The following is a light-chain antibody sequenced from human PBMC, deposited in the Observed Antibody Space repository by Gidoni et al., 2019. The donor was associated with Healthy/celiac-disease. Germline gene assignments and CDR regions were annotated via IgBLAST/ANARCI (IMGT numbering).Light chain of an antibody. CDR1: QGISNY. V-gene: IGKV1-27*01. Sequence: DIQMTQSPSSLSASVGDRVTITRRASQGISNYLAWSQQKPGKVPKLLIYAASTLQSGVPSRFSGSGSGTDFTLTISSLQPEDVATYYCQKYNSAPPLTFGGGTKVEIK. CDR3: QKYNSAPPLT. CDR2: AAS. J-gene: IGKJ4*01.